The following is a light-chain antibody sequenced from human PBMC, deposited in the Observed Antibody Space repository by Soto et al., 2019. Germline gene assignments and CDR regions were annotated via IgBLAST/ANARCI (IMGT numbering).Light chain of an antibody. CDR2: KAS. Sequence: DIQMTQSPSTLSASVGDRVTITCRASQSMTGWLAWYQQKPGKAPKLLIYKASNLQSGVPSRFSGSGSGTEFTLTISSLQPDDCATYYCQQYTPFPLAFGGGTKVEIE. V-gene: IGKV1-5*03. J-gene: IGKJ4*01. CDR1: QSMTGW. CDR3: QQYTPFPLA.